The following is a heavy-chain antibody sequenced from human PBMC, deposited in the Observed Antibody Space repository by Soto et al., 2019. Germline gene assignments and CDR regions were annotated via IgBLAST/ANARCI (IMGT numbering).Heavy chain of an antibody. Sequence: LRLSCAVSGFPFSTYGFHWVRQPPGKGLEWVAVIVSDGSAKYHADSVEGRFTISRDNSKDTLYLQMNSLRAEDTAVYYCARDDAFGNENGFDIWGQGTMVTVSS. CDR2: IVSDGSAK. D-gene: IGHD1-1*01. CDR1: GFPFSTYG. J-gene: IGHJ3*02. CDR3: ARDDAFGNENGFDI. V-gene: IGHV3-33*01.